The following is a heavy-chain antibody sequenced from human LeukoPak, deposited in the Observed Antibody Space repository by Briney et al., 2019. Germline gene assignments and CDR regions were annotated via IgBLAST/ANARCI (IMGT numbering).Heavy chain of an antibody. J-gene: IGHJ4*02. V-gene: IGHV1-69*05. CDR1: GYTFTDYF. Sequence: GASVKVSCKASGYTFTDYFIHWVRQAPGQGLEWMGGIIPIFGTANYAQKFQGRVTITTDESTSTAYMELSSLRSEDTAVYYCAILAVAGPIDYWGQGTLVTVSS. D-gene: IGHD6-19*01. CDR2: IIPIFGTA. CDR3: AILAVAGPIDY.